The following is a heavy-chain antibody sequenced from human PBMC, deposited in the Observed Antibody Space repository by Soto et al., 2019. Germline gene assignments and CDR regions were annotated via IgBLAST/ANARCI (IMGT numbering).Heavy chain of an antibody. D-gene: IGHD5-12*01. CDR3: ARDLEMATIGDPWSY. CDR2: IWYDGSNK. J-gene: IGHJ4*02. V-gene: IGHV3-33*01. CDR1: GFIFSTYG. Sequence: PGGSLRLSCAASGFIFSTYGMHWVRQAPGKGLEWVAVIWYDGSNKYYADSVKGRFTISRDNSKNTLYLQMNSLRAEDTAVYYCARDLEMATIGDPWSYWGQGTLVTGSS.